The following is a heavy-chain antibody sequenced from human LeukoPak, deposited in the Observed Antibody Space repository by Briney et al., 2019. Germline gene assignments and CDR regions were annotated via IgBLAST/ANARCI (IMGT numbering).Heavy chain of an antibody. CDR3: AREDDYDRVLYYYGMDV. CDR1: GYTFTSYG. V-gene: IGHV1-18*01. CDR2: ISAYNGNT. D-gene: IGHD4-17*01. J-gene: IGHJ6*02. Sequence: ASVTVSCKASGYTFTSYGISWVRQAPGQGLEWMGWISAYNGNTSYAQKLQGRVTMTTDTSTSTAYMELRSLRSDDTAVYYCAREDDYDRVLYYYGMDVWGQGTTVTVSS.